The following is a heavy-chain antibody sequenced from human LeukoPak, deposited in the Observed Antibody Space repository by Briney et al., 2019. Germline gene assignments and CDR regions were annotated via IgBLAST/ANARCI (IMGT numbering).Heavy chain of an antibody. CDR1: GYTFPSYW. CDR3: ARVVSFSVVTSLFDS. V-gene: IGHV5-51*01. Sequence: GDSLKISCKGSGYTFPSYWIGWVRQTPGKGLEWMGIIYPGDSDTRYSPTFQGQVTISADKSISTAYLQWGSLKASDTAMYYCARVVSFSVVTSLFDSWGQGTLVTVSS. J-gene: IGHJ4*02. D-gene: IGHD4-23*01. CDR2: IYPGDSDT.